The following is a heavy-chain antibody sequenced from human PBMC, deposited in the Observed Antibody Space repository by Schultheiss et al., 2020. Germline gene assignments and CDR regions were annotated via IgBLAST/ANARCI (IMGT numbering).Heavy chain of an antibody. CDR2: ISSSSSYI. V-gene: IGHV3-21*04. CDR1: GFTFSSYG. J-gene: IGHJ6*02. CDR3: ARGDCTGGVCYNYYGMDV. D-gene: IGHD2-8*02. Sequence: GGSLRLSCAASGFTFSSYGMHWVRQAPGKGLEWVSSISSSSSYIYYADSVKGRFTISRDNSKNTLYLQMNSLRAEDTAVYYCARGDCTGGVCYNYYGMDVWGQGTTVTVSS.